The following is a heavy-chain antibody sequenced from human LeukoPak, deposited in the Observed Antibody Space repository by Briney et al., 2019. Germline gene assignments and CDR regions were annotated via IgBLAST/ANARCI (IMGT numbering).Heavy chain of an antibody. CDR3: ARVGGDFSWFDP. J-gene: IGHJ5*02. CDR1: GFTFSSYA. D-gene: IGHD4-17*01. CDR2: ISGSGYST. V-gene: IGHV3-23*01. Sequence: PGGSLRLSCAASGFTFSSYAMSWVRQAPGKGLEWVSAISGSGYSTYYADSVKGRFTISRDNSKNTLYLQMNSLRAEDTAVYYCARVGGDFSWFDPWGQGTLVTVSS.